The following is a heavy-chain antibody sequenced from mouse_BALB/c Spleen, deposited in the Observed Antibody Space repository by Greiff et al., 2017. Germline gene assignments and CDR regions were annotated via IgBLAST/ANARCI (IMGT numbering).Heavy chain of an antibody. CDR2: IDPENGDT. Sequence: EVQLQQSGAELVRSGASVKLSCTASGFNIKDYYMHWVKQRPEQGLEWIGWIDPENGDTEYAPKFQGKATMTADTSSNTAYLQLSSLTSEDTAVYYCNAGPYAMDYWGQGTSGTVSS. J-gene: IGHJ4*01. V-gene: IGHV14-4*02. CDR1: GFNIKDYY. CDR3: NAGPYAMDY.